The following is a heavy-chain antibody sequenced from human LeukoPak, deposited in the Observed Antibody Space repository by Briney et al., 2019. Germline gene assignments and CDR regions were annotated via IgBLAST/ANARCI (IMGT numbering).Heavy chain of an antibody. J-gene: IGHJ6*03. CDR3: AREGCTNGVCYSSYYYYMDV. V-gene: IGHV3-30*03. CDR1: GFSLSDAW. D-gene: IGHD2-8*01. CDR2: ISYDGSNK. Sequence: GGSLRLSCAASGFSLSDAWVSWVRQAPGKGLEWVAVISYDGSNKYYADSVKGRFTISRDNSKNTLYLQMNSLRAEDTAVYYCAREGCTNGVCYSSYYYYMDVWGKGTTVTVSS.